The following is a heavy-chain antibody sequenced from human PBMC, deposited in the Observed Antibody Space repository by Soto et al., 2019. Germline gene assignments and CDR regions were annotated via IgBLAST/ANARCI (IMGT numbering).Heavy chain of an antibody. D-gene: IGHD2-2*01. V-gene: IGHV4-30-4*01. Sequence: TLXLTCRVSGDYIHVGGYYWTWIRQRPGKGLEWMGYIYYTGKTYYNPSLESRLTMSVDRSKNQFSLRLTSVTAADTAVYFCGRDLTSNANCIDPWGQGTLVTVSS. J-gene: IGHJ5*02. CDR2: IYYTGKT. CDR1: GDYIHVGGYY. CDR3: GRDLTSNANCIDP.